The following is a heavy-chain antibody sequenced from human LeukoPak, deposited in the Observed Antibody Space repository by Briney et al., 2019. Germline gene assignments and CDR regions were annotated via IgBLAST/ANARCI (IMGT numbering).Heavy chain of an antibody. CDR3: AQNPTYYYGSGSYSNMGGDY. J-gene: IGHJ4*02. Sequence: SVKVSCKASGGTFSSYAISWVRQAPGQGLEWMGRIIPILGMANYAQKFQGRVTITADKSTSTAYMELSSLRSEDTAVYYCAQNPTYYYGSGSYSNMGGDYWGQGTLVTVSS. D-gene: IGHD3-10*01. CDR1: GGTFSSYA. CDR2: IIPILGMA. V-gene: IGHV1-69*04.